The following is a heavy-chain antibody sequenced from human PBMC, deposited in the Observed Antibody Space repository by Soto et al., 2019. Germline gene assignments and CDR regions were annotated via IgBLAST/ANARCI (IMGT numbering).Heavy chain of an antibody. J-gene: IGHJ6*02. D-gene: IGHD5-12*01. CDR1: GGSISSYC. V-gene: IGHV4-59*01. CDR3: ARDRPARASGYPLRTPYYYYVMDV. CDR2: IYYNGST. Sequence: QVQLQESAPGLVKPSETLSLTCTVSGGSISSYCWSWIRQPPGKGMECIGYIYYNGSTNDNPSLKSRVTISVDTSKNQFSLKLSSVTAADTAVYYCARDRPARASGYPLRTPYYYYVMDVWGQGTTVTVSS.